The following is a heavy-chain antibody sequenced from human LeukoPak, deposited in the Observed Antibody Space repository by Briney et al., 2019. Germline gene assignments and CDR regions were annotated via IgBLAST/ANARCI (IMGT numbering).Heavy chain of an antibody. D-gene: IGHD6-19*01. CDR2: ISRSGGST. Sequence: GGSLRLSCAASGFTFSDYNMRWIRQAPGKGLEWVSSISRSGGSTYYADSVKGRFTISRDNSKNTLYLQMNSLRAEDTAVYYCAKVNKRSSGWSIDYWGQGTLVTVSS. CDR1: GFTFSDYN. V-gene: IGHV3-23*01. CDR3: AKVNKRSSGWSIDY. J-gene: IGHJ4*02.